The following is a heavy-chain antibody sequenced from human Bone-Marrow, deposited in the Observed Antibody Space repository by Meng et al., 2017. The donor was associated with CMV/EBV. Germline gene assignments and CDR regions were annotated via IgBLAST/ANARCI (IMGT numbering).Heavy chain of an antibody. V-gene: IGHV4-59*01. Sequence: SETLSLTCTVSGGSISSYYWSWIRQPPGKGLEWIGYSYYSGSTNYNPSLKSRVTISVDTSKNQFSLKLSSVTAADTAVYYCARVRHDFWSGYWAHYYYGMDVWGQGTTVTVSS. J-gene: IGHJ6*02. CDR2: SYYSGST. CDR3: ARVRHDFWSGYWAHYYYGMDV. D-gene: IGHD3-3*01. CDR1: GGSISSYY.